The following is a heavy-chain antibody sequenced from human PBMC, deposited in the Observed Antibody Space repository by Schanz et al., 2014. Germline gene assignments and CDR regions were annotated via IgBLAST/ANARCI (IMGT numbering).Heavy chain of an antibody. J-gene: IGHJ4*02. CDR2: MNESHSTI. Sequence: EVQLLESGGGLVEPGGSLRLSCAASGFSFSSYAMGWVRQARGKGLEWVSAMNESHSTIYYADSVRGRFTISRDNAENKMFLQMNSLRVEDMAVYDWARDHTAESYYSAGPPIDYWGQGTLLTVSS. CDR1: GFSFSSYA. V-gene: IGHV3-23*01. CDR3: ARDHTAESYYSAGPPIDY. D-gene: IGHD1-26*01.